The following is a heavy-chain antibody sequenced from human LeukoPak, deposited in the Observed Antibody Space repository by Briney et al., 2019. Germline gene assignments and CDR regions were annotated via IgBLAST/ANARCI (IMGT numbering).Heavy chain of an antibody. D-gene: IGHD2-15*01. CDR3: ARVSGYCSGGSCYHRSPFDP. CDR1: GYTFTSYG. J-gene: IGHJ5*02. CDR2: ISAYNGNT. Sequence: EASVKVSCKASGYTFTSYGISWVRQAPGQGLEWMGWISAYNGNTNYAQKLQGRVTMTTDTSTSTAYMELRSLRSDDTAVYYCARVSGYCSGGSCYHRSPFDPWGQGTLVTVSS. V-gene: IGHV1-18*01.